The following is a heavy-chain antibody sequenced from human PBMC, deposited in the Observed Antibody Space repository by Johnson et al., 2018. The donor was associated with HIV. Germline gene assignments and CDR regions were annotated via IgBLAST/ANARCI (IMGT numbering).Heavy chain of an antibody. CDR1: GFSVSSNY. CDR2: IYSGGTT. D-gene: IGHD7-27*01. V-gene: IGHV3-66*03. J-gene: IGHJ3*01. Sequence: VQLVESGGGLIQPGGSLRLSCAASGFSVSSNYMSWVRQAPGKGLEWVSVIYSGGTTYYADSVKGRFTISRDNSRNTVYLQMTNLRTEETAVYYCAKGEAQEGWIQLGSYAFDFWGRGTMVTVSS. CDR3: AKGEAQEGWIQLGSYAFDF.